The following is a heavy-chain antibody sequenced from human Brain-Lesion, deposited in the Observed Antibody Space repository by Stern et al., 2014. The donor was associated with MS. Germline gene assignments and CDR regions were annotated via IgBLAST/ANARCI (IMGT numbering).Heavy chain of an antibody. CDR1: GYIFTGYY. CDR3: ARDQRGITIFGVVTDYYYLGMDV. V-gene: IGHV1-2*02. J-gene: IGHJ6*02. CDR2: INPNTGGA. Sequence: VQLLESGAEVKKPGASVKVSCKTSGYIFTGYYIHWVRQAPGQGLEWMASINPNTGGATYAQKFQGRVTMSRDTSISTAYVELSSLTSDDTAVYYCARDQRGITIFGVVTDYYYLGMDVWGQGTTVTVSS. D-gene: IGHD3-3*01.